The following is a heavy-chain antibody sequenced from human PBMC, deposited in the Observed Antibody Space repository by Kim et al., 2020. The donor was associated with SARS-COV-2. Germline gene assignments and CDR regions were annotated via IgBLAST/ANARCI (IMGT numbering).Heavy chain of an antibody. CDR2: ISSDGGST. J-gene: IGHJ4*02. V-gene: IGHV3-74*01. CDR3: ARSSYYYDN. Sequence: GGSLRLSCAASGFTFSSYSMNWVRQAPGKGLEWVSRISSDGGSTSYADSVKGRFTISRDNAKNTLYLQMNSMRAEDTAVYYCARSSYYYDNWGQGTLVTVSS. D-gene: IGHD3-22*01. CDR1: GFTFSSYS.